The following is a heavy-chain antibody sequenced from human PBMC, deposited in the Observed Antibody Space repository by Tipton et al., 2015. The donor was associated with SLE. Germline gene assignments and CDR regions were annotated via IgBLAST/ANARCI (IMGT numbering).Heavy chain of an antibody. CDR1: GGSFSGYY. J-gene: IGHJ5*02. CDR3: ARRGLRFLEWLGGWFDP. V-gene: IGHV4-34*01. CDR2: INHSGST. Sequence: TLSLTCAVYGGSFSGYYWSWIRQPPGKGLEWIGEINHSGSTNYNPSLKSRVTISVDTSKNQFSLKLSSVTAADTAVYYCARRGLRFLEWLGGWFDPWGQGTLVTVSS. D-gene: IGHD3-3*01.